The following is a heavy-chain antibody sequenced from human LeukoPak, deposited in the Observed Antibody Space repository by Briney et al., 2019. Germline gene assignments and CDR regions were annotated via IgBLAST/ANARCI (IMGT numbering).Heavy chain of an antibody. CDR3: ARDRGVGIGAFDI. V-gene: IGHV3-53*01. CDR1: GFTVSSNY. Sequence: PGGSLRLSCAASGFTVSSNYMSWVRQAPGKGLEWVSVIYSGGSTYYADSVKGRFTISRDNSKNTLYLQMNSLRAEDTAVYYCARDRGVGIGAFDIWGQGTMVTVSP. J-gene: IGHJ3*02. CDR2: IYSGGST. D-gene: IGHD6-13*01.